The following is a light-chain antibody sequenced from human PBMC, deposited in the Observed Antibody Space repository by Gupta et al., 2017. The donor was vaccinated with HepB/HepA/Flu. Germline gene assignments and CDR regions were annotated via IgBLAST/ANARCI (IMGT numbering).Light chain of an antibody. V-gene: IGKV3-20*01. Sequence: ELVLTQSPGTLSLSPGERATLSCRASQSVSSSYLAWYQQKPGQAPRLRIYGASSRATGIPDRFSGSGSGTDFTLTISRLEPEDFAVDYCQQYGSSPRTFGQGTKVEIK. J-gene: IGKJ1*01. CDR2: GAS. CDR3: QQYGSSPRT. CDR1: QSVSSSY.